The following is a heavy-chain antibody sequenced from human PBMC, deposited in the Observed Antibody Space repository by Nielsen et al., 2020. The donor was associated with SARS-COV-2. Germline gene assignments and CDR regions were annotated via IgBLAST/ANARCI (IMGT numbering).Heavy chain of an antibody. D-gene: IGHD2-8*01. J-gene: IGHJ4*02. CDR3: ATDQYCPNGICSSGGRDY. CDR2: ISAYNGNR. Sequence: ASVKVSCKASGYTFTNYGISWVRQAPGQGLEWMGWISAYNGNRNYVQKLQGRVTMTTDTSTSTAYMELRSLRSDDTAVYYCATDQYCPNGICSSGGRDYWGQGTLVAVSS. CDR1: GYTFTNYG. V-gene: IGHV1-18*01.